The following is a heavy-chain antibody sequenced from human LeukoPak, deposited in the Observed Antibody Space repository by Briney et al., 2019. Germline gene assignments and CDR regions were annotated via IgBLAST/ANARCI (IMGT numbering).Heavy chain of an antibody. J-gene: IGHJ4*02. V-gene: IGHV4-39*01. CDR1: GGSISSGSYF. Sequence: SETLPLTCTVSGGSISSGSYFWGWIRQPPGKGLEWIGSSSYSGSTYYNPSLKSRVTISVDTSKNQFSLKLSSVTAADTAVYYCARLSPTTTDDFWSGYYYYFDYWGQGTLVTVSS. CDR3: ARLSPTTTDDFWSGYYYYFDY. D-gene: IGHD3-3*01. CDR2: SSYSGST.